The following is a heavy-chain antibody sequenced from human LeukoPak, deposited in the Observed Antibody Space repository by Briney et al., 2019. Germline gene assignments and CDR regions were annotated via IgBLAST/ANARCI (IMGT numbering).Heavy chain of an antibody. J-gene: IGHJ5*02. CDR3: ARGTGFGYDP. Sequence: ASVMVSCKASGYTFTDHHLHWVRQAPGQGLEWMGWIDTKSGGTLYAQKFQDRITMTRDTSITTAYMGLSRLTSDDTAVYYCARGTGFGYDPWGQGTLATVSS. D-gene: IGHD3/OR15-3a*01. CDR1: GYTFTDHH. V-gene: IGHV1-2*02. CDR2: IDTKSGGT.